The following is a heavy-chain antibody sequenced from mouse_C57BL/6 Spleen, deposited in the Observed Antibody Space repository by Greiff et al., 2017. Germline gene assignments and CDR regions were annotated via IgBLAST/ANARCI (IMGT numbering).Heavy chain of an antibody. V-gene: IGHV1-15*01. CDR1: GYTFTDYE. Sequence: VQLQQSGAELVRPGASVTLSCKASGYTFTDYEMHWVKQTPVHGLEWIGAIDPETGGTAYNQKFKGKAILTADKSSSTSFMELSSLTSEDSAVYYCTVGRSWFAYWGQGTLVTVSA. J-gene: IGHJ3*01. CDR2: IDPETGGT. CDR3: TVGRSWFAY.